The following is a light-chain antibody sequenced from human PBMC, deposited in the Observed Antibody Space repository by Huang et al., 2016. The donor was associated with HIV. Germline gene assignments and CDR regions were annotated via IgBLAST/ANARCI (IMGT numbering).Light chain of an antibody. V-gene: IGKV1-5*03. CDR2: KAS. Sequence: ITCRASQSISSWLAWYQQKPGKAPKLLIYKASSLESGVPSRFSGSGSGTEFTLTISSLQPDDFATYYCQQYNSYPYTFGQGTKLEIK. CDR3: QQYNSYPYT. J-gene: IGKJ2*01. CDR1: QSISSW.